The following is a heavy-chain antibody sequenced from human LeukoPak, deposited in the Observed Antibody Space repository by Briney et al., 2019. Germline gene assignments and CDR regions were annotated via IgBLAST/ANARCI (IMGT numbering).Heavy chain of an antibody. J-gene: IGHJ1*01. D-gene: IGHD6-13*01. Sequence: PGGSLRLSCAASGFTFDDYAMHWVRQAPGKGLEWVSGISWNSGSIGYADSVKGRFTISRDNAKNSLYLQMNSLRAEDTALYYCAKDIAAAGTLGYFQHWGQGTLVTVSS. CDR1: GFTFDDYA. V-gene: IGHV3-9*01. CDR2: ISWNSGSI. CDR3: AKDIAAAGTLGYFQH.